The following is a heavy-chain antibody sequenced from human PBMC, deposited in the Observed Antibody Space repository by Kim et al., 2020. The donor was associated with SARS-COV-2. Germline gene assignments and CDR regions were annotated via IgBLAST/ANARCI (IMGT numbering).Heavy chain of an antibody. CDR3: ARGYYGSRNYGMDV. V-gene: IGHV3-21*04. CDR2: ISSSSGYI. Sequence: GGSLRLSCAASGFTFSSYSMNWVRQAPGKGLEWVSSISSSSGYIYYADSVKGRFTISRDNAKNSLYLQMNSLRAEDTAVYYCARGYYGSRNYGMDVWGQGTTVTVSS. CDR1: GFTFSSYS. D-gene: IGHD3-10*01. J-gene: IGHJ6*02.